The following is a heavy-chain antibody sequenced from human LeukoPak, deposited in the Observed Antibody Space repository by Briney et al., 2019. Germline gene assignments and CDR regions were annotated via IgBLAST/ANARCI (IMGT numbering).Heavy chain of an antibody. J-gene: IGHJ4*02. D-gene: IGHD6-13*01. CDR2: ISTSSSYI. V-gene: IGHV3-21*01. CDR3: ARGGSNWYPTLYFFDY. Sequence: TGGSLRLSCAAYGFTFSSYNMNWVRQAPGKGLEWVSFISTSSSYIYYADSVKGRFTISRDDAKHSLYLQMNSLRAEDTAVYYCARGGSNWYPTLYFFDYWGQGSLVTVSS. CDR1: GFTFSSYN.